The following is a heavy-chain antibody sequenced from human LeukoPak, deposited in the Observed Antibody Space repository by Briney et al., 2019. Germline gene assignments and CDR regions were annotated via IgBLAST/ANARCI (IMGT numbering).Heavy chain of an antibody. V-gene: IGHV3-73*01. CDR1: GFSLSGSA. Sequence: PGGSLRLSCAASGFSLSGSAVHWVRQASGKGLEWVGRIRSKANSYATSYAASVKGRFTISRDNSKNTLYLQMNSLRAEDTAVYYCARGVIIPTVFDYWGQGTLVTVSS. D-gene: IGHD2-2*02. CDR3: ARGVIIPTVFDY. J-gene: IGHJ4*02. CDR2: IRSKANSYAT.